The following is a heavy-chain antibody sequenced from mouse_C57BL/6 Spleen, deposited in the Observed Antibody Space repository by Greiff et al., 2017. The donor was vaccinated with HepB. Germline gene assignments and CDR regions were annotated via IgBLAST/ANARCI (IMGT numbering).Heavy chain of an antibody. V-gene: IGHV1-69*01. CDR1: GYTFTSYW. CDR3: ARDGAGY. J-gene: IGHJ2*02. Sequence: QVQLQQPGAELVMPGASVKLSCKASGYTFTSYWMHWVKQRPGQGLEWIGEIDPSDSYTNYNQKFKGKSTLTVNKSSSTAYMQLSSLTSEDSAVYYCARDGAGYWGQGTSLTVSS. D-gene: IGHD2-3*01. CDR2: IDPSDSYT.